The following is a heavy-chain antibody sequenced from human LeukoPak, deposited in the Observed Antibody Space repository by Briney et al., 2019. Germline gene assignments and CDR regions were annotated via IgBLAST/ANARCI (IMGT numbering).Heavy chain of an antibody. V-gene: IGHV3-7*03. Sequence: QAGGSLRLSCAASGFTFSRYWMSWVRQAPGMGLEWVANINQDGSEIYYVDSVKGRFTISRDNAKNSLHLQMNSLRAEDAAIYYCAKAQDPIAAAGTSPFDYWGQGTLVTVSS. CDR3: AKAQDPIAAAGTSPFDY. J-gene: IGHJ4*02. CDR2: INQDGSEI. D-gene: IGHD6-13*01. CDR1: GFTFSRYW.